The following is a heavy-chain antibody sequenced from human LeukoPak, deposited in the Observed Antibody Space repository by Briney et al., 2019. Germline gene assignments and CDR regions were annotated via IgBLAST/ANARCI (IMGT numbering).Heavy chain of an antibody. CDR1: GGSVSSFH. J-gene: IGHJ4*02. CDR3: ARLAYCGGDCYSIRN. CDR2: IHLSGYT. D-gene: IGHD2-21*02. V-gene: IGHV4-4*07. Sequence: SETLSLTCKVSGGSVSSFHWSWIRQPPGKGLEWIGGIHLSGYTNYSPSLKSRVTMSVDTSKNQFSLKLSSVTAADTAVYYCARLAYCGGDCYSIRNWGQGTLVTVSS.